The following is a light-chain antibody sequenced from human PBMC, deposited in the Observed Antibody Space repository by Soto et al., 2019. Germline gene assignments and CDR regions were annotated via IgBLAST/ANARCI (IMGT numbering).Light chain of an antibody. J-gene: IGKJ3*01. V-gene: IGKV3-11*01. Sequence: EIVLTQSPATLSLSPGERATLSCRASQSVSSYLAWYQQKPGQAPRLLIYDATNRATGIPARFSGSGSGTDFTLTISSLEPEDLAVYYCQQRGKRPVTFGPGTKVDIK. CDR2: DAT. CDR3: QQRGKRPVT. CDR1: QSVSSY.